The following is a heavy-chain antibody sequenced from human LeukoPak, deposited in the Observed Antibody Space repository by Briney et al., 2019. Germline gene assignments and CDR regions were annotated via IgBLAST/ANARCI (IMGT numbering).Heavy chain of an antibody. CDR1: GFTLSNNY. V-gene: IGHV3-66*01. J-gene: IGHJ4*02. CDR2: IYTGGCT. Sequence: GGSLRLSCAASGFTLSNNYMSWVRQAPGKGLECISVIYTGGCTSYADSVKGRFTISRHSSTNTLFLQMTSLRAEDTAVYYCARASTLRTGDAHWGQGTLVTVSS. CDR3: ARASTLRTGDAH. D-gene: IGHD7-27*01.